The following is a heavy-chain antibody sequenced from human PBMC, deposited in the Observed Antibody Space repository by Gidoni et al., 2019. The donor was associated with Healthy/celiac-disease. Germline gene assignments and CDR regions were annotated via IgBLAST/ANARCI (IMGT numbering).Heavy chain of an antibody. CDR1: GFTFSDYY. J-gene: IGHJ5*02. CDR3: AREDCGGGVCYQQLFP. Sequence: QVQRVESGGGLVKPGGSLSLPCAASGFTFSDYYMSWIRQAPGKGLEWVSYISSSGSTIYYADSVKGRFTISRDNAKNSLYLQMNSLRAEDTAVYYCAREDCGGGVCYQQLFPWGQGTLVTVSS. CDR2: ISSSGSTI. V-gene: IGHV3-11*01. D-gene: IGHD2-8*02.